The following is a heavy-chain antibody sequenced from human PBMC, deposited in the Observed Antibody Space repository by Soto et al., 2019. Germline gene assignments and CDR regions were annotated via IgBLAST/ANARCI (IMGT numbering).Heavy chain of an antibody. V-gene: IGHV4-31*03. Sequence: SETLSLTCTVSGGSISSGGYYWSWIRQHPGKSLEWIGYIYYSGSTYYNPSLKSRVTISVDTSKNQFSLKLSSVTAADTAVYYCARENYVWGSYRIKSNWFDPWGQGTLVTVS. CDR2: IYYSGST. CDR3: ARENYVWGSYRIKSNWFDP. CDR1: GGSISSGGYY. J-gene: IGHJ5*02. D-gene: IGHD3-16*02.